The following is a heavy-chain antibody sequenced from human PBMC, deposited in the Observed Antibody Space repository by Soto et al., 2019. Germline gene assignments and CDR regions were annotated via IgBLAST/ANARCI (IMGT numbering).Heavy chain of an antibody. V-gene: IGHV4-39*01. D-gene: IGHD2-2*01. CDR3: ARRIRTSRNWFDP. CDR1: GGSISSSSYY. J-gene: IGHJ5*02. CDR2: VYYSGSP. Sequence: SETLSLPCTLSGGSISSSSYYWGWIRQPPGKGLEWMGSVYYSGSPPYNPSLKSRVTMSVDTSKNQFSLRLSSVTAADTALYYCARRIRTSRNWFDPWGQRTLVTVSS.